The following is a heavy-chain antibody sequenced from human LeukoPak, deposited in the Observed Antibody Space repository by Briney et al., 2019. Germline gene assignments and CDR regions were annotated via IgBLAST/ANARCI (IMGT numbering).Heavy chain of an antibody. Sequence: ASVKVSCQVSGYTFTSYGISWVRQAPGQGLEWMGWISAYNGHTNYAQKLQGRATMTTDTSTSTAYMELRSLRSDDTAVYYCARDRDLRLWFGELLGNYFDYWGQGTLVTVSS. CDR2: ISAYNGHT. J-gene: IGHJ4*02. CDR1: GYTFTSYG. V-gene: IGHV1-18*04. D-gene: IGHD3-10*01. CDR3: ARDRDLRLWFGELLGNYFDY.